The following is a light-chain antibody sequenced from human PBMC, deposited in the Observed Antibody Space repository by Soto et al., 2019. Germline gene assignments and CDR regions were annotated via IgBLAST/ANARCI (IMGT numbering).Light chain of an antibody. J-gene: IGLJ1*01. V-gene: IGLV2-14*03. CDR2: DVS. CDR3: NSYRSSSARYV. CDR1: ISDVGGYNY. Sequence: QSALTQPASVSGSPGQSITISCTGTISDVGGYNYVSWYQQHPGEAPKLMIYDVSNRPSGVSNRFSGSKSGNTASLTISGLQAEDEADYYCNSYRSSSARYVFGTGTKVTVL.